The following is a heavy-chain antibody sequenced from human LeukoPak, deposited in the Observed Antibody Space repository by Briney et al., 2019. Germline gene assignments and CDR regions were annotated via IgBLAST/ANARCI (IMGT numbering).Heavy chain of an antibody. CDR2: ISWNSGSI. V-gene: IGHV3-9*01. J-gene: IGHJ6*02. D-gene: IGHD6-19*01. CDR3: AKDRSPGYSSGWYSNNYYYGMDV. Sequence: PGGSLRLSCAASGFTLDDYAMHWVRQAPGKGLEWVSGISWNSGSIGYADSVKGRFTISRDNAKNSLYLQMNSLRAEDTALYYCAKDRSPGYSSGWYSNNYYYGMDVWGQGTTVTVSS. CDR1: GFTLDDYA.